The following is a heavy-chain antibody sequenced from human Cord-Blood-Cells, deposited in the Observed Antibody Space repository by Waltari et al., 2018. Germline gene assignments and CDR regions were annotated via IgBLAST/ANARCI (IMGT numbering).Heavy chain of an antibody. CDR3: ARGAAMLDY. CDR1: GFTFSSYS. Sequence: EVQLVESGGGLVKPGGSLRLSCAASGFTFSSYSMNWVRQAPGKGLEWVSSISSSSSYIYYADSVKGRFTISRDNAKNSLYLQRNSLRAEDTAVYDCARGAAMLDYWGQGTLVTVSS. CDR2: ISSSSSYI. V-gene: IGHV3-21*01. D-gene: IGHD2-2*01. J-gene: IGHJ4*02.